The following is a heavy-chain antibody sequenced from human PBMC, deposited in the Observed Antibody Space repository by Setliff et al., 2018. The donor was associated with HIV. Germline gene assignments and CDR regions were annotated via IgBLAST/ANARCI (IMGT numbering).Heavy chain of an antibody. Sequence: SETLSLTCAVYGGSFSGYYWSWIRQPPGKGLEWIGEVNHSGSANYTPSLKSRVTISVDTSKNQFSLRLSSVTAADTAVYYCVRSVPRYCSGGSCYPPLFDYWGQGTLVTVSS. CDR1: GGSFSGYY. D-gene: IGHD2-15*01. CDR3: VRSVPRYCSGGSCYPPLFDY. V-gene: IGHV4-34*01. J-gene: IGHJ4*02. CDR2: VNHSGSA.